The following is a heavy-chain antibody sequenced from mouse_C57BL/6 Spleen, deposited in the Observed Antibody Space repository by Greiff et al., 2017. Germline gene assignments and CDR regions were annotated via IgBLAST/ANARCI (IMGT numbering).Heavy chain of an antibody. CDR2: IRNKANNPAT. Sequence: EVKLMESGGGLVQPGGSMKLSCAASGFTFSDAWMDWVRQSPEKGLEWVAEIRNKANNPATYYAESVKGRFTISRDDSKSSVYLQMNSLRAEDTGIYYCTRVTTVVADYWGQGTTLTVSS. CDR3: TRVTTVVADY. CDR1: GFTFSDAW. D-gene: IGHD1-1*01. V-gene: IGHV6-6*01. J-gene: IGHJ2*01.